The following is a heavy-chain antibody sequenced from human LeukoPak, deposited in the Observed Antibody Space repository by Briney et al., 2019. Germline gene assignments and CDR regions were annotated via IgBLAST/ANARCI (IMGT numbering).Heavy chain of an antibody. Sequence: ASVKVSCMASGYTFTSYAMHWVRQAPGQGLEWMGWINPNSGGTNYAQKFQGRVTMTRDTSITTAYMELSKLRSDDTAVYYCARDLGIAVTGNSDYWGQGTLVTVSS. V-gene: IGHV1-2*02. CDR3: ARDLGIAVTGNSDY. CDR2: INPNSGGT. CDR1: GYTFTSYA. D-gene: IGHD6-19*01. J-gene: IGHJ4*02.